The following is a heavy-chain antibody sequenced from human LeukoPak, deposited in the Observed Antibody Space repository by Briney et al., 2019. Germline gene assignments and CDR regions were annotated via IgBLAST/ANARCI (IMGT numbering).Heavy chain of an antibody. CDR2: IRYDGSNK. CDR3: AKDPLEYSSSWWFDP. CDR1: GFTFSSYG. Sequence: GGSLRLSCAASGFTFSSYGMHWVRQAPGKGLDWVAFIRYDGSNKYYADSVKGRLTISRDNSKNTLYLQMNSLRAEDTAVYYCAKDPLEYSSSWWFDPWGQGTLVTVSS. J-gene: IGHJ5*02. D-gene: IGHD6-6*01. V-gene: IGHV3-30*02.